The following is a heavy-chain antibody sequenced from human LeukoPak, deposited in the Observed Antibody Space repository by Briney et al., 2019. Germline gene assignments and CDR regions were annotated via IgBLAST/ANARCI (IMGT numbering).Heavy chain of an antibody. D-gene: IGHD6-19*01. Sequence: ASVKVSCKASGGTFSGYAISWVRQAPGQGLEWMGGFDPEDGETIYAQKFQGRVTMTEDTSTDTAYMELSSLRSEDTAVYYCATGIQGWAVALDYWGQGTLVTVSS. CDR1: GGTFSGYA. V-gene: IGHV1-24*01. CDR2: FDPEDGET. CDR3: ATGIQGWAVALDY. J-gene: IGHJ4*02.